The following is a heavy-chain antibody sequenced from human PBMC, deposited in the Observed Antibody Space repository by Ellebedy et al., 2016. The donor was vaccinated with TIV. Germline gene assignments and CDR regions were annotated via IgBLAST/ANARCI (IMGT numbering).Heavy chain of an antibody. CDR2: LYTSGTT. CDR1: GASISSFY. J-gene: IGHJ4*02. D-gene: IGHD3-10*01. V-gene: IGHV4-4*07. CDR3: ARETFYYDSGSYNMDY. Sequence: GSLRLSCTVSGASISSFYWSWIRQPAGRALEWIGRLYTSGTTKYNPSLSSRVTMSVDTTKNQFSLNLTSVTAADTAVYYCARETFYYDSGSYNMDYWGLGTLVTVSS.